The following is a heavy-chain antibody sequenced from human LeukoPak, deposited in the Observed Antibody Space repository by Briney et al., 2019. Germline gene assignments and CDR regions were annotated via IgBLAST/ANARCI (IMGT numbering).Heavy chain of an antibody. Sequence: ASVKVSCKASGYTFTGYYMHWVRQAPGQGLEWMGWINPNSGGTNYAQKFQGRVAMTRDTSISTAYMELSRLRSDDTAVYYCARGSGYSPSYYFDYWGQGTLVTVSS. CDR3: ARGSGYSPSYYFDY. D-gene: IGHD5-18*01. CDR1: GYTFTGYY. J-gene: IGHJ4*02. V-gene: IGHV1-2*02. CDR2: INPNSGGT.